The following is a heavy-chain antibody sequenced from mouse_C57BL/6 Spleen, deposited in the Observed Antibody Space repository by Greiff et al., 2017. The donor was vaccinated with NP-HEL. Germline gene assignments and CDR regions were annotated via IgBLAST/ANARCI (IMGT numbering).Heavy chain of an antibody. Sequence: QVQLKESGPELVKPGASVKISCKASGYAFSSSWMNWVKQRPGKGLEWIGRIYPGDGDTNYNGKFKGKATLTADKSSSTAYMQLSSLTSEDSAVYFCARSSGYEAMDYWGQGTSVTVSS. CDR3: ARSSGYEAMDY. V-gene: IGHV1-82*01. D-gene: IGHD3-2*02. CDR1: GYAFSSSW. J-gene: IGHJ4*01. CDR2: IYPGDGDT.